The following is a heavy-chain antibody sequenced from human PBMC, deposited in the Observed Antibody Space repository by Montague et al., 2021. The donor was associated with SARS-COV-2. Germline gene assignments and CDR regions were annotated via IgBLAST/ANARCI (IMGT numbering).Heavy chain of an antibody. J-gene: IGHJ4*02. D-gene: IGHD3-22*01. CDR1: GGSFSDYF. V-gene: IGHV4-34*01. CDR3: ARGRQHFNMIVVVMTGGEYYFDY. CDR2: INHRGTS. Sequence: SETLSLTCAVYGGSFSDYFWTWIRQPPGKGLEWIGEINHRGTSNYNLSLKSRVSISVDTSKNQFSLYPGSVTAADTAVYYCARGRQHFNMIVVVMTGGEYYFDYWGQGTLVTVSS.